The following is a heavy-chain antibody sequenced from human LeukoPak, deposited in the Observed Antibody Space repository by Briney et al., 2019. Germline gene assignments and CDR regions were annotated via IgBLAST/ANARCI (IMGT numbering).Heavy chain of an antibody. CDR1: GGSFSGYY. CDR2: INHSGST. V-gene: IGHV4-34*01. D-gene: IGHD6-19*01. Sequence: SETLSLTCAVYGGSFSGYYWSWIRQPPGKGLEWIGEINHSGSTNYNPSLMSRVTISVDTSKNQFSLKLSSVTAADTAVYYCASGAVAGTGTLDYWGQGTLVTVSS. CDR3: ASGAVAGTGTLDY. J-gene: IGHJ4*02.